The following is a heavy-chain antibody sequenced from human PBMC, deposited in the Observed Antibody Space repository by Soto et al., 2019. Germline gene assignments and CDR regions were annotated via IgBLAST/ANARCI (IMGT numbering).Heavy chain of an antibody. CDR2: IYYSGST. D-gene: IGHD3-16*01. V-gene: IGHV4-59*12. CDR1: GGSISSYY. CDR3: AQCLLGVNYYYGMDV. Sequence: PSETLSLTCTVSGGSISSYYWSWIRQPPGKGLEWIGYIYYSGSTNYNPSLKSRVTISVDTSKNQFSLKLSSVTAADTAVYYCAQCLLGVNYYYGMDVWGQGTTVIVFS. J-gene: IGHJ6*02.